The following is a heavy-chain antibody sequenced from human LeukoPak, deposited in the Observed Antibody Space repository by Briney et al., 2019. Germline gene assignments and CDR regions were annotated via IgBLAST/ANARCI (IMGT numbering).Heavy chain of an antibody. Sequence: GRSLRLSCGASGFTFSSYGMHRVRQAPGKGLEWVAVISYDGSDKYYADSAKGRFIISRDDSKNTLYLQMNTLRTEDTAVYYCARVELYASGWFGSLDYWGQGALVTVSS. V-gene: IGHV3-30*03. D-gene: IGHD6-19*01. CDR1: GFTFSSYG. CDR3: ARVELYASGWFGSLDY. CDR2: ISYDGSDK. J-gene: IGHJ4*02.